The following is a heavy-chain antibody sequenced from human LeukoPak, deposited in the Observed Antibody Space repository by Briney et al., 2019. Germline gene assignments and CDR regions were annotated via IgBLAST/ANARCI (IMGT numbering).Heavy chain of an antibody. CDR2: INPNSGGT. J-gene: IGHJ5*02. CDR1: GYTFTGYY. D-gene: IGHD3-3*01. Sequence: ASVKVSCKASGYTFTGYYMHWVRQAPGQGLEWMGWINPNSGGTNYAQKFQGRVTMTRDTSISTAYMELSRLRSDDTAVYHCARGPPFSSNWFDPWGQGTLVTVSS. V-gene: IGHV1-2*02. CDR3: ARGPPFSSNWFDP.